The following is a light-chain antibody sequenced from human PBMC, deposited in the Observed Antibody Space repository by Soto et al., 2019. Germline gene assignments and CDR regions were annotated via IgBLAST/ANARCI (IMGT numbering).Light chain of an antibody. CDR3: SSYATDTTLV. CDR1: SSDVGSYNR. J-gene: IGLJ2*01. CDR2: EVT. V-gene: IGLV2-18*02. Sequence: QSALTQPPSVSGSPGQSVTISCTGTSSDVGSYNRVSWYQQPPGTAPKLMIYEVTNRPSGVPDRFSGTKSGNTASLTISGLQAEDDADYYCSSYATDTTLVFGGGTQLTVL.